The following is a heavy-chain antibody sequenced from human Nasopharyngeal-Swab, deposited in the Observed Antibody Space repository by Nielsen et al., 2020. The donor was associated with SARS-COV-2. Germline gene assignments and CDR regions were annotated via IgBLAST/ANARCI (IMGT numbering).Heavy chain of an antibody. Sequence: WIRQPPGKGLEWIGFIYYSGTTSYNPSLMSRVTITVDTSKNQFSLDLNSVTAADTAVYYCAGGTYYYYGMDGWGQGITVTVSS. J-gene: IGHJ6*02. CDR3: AGGTYYYYGMDG. D-gene: IGHD3-16*01. CDR2: IYYSGTT. V-gene: IGHV4-59*01.